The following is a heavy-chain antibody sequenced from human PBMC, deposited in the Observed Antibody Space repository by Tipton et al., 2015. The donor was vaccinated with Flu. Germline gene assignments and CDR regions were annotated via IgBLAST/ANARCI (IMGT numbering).Heavy chain of an antibody. V-gene: IGHV4-59*01. J-gene: IGHJ3*02. CDR2: IYYSGST. Sequence: TLSLTCTVSGGSISSYYWSWIRQPPGKGLEWIGYIYYSGSTNYNPSLKSRVTISVDTSKNQFSLKLSSVTAADTAVYYRARATPKGAFDIWGQGTMVTVSS. CDR1: GGSISSYY. CDR3: ARATPKGAFDI.